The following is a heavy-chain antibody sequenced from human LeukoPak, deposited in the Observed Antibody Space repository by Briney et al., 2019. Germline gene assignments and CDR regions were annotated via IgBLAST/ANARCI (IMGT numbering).Heavy chain of an antibody. CDR3: AREGTDYDFWSGYPDAFDI. J-gene: IGHJ3*02. Sequence: EASVKVSCKASGGTFSSYAISWVRQAPGQGLEGMGWVSAYNGNTNYAQKLQGRVTMTTDTSTSTAYMELRSLRSDDTAVYYCAREGTDYDFWSGYPDAFDIWGQGTMVTVSS. CDR2: VSAYNGNT. D-gene: IGHD3-3*01. V-gene: IGHV1-18*01. CDR1: GGTFSSYA.